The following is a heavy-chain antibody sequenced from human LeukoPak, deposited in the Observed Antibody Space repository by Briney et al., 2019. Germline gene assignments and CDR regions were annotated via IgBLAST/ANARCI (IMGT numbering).Heavy chain of an antibody. CDR1: RGSISSYY. CDR3: ATAAAGTLDYFDY. CDR2: IYYSGST. D-gene: IGHD6-13*01. J-gene: IGHJ4*02. V-gene: IGHV4-59*01. Sequence: ASETLSLTCTVSRGSISSYYWSWIRQPPGKGLQWIGYIYYSGSTNYNPSLKSRVTISVDTSKNQFSLRLSSVTAADTAVYYYATAAAGTLDYFDYWGQGTLVTVSS.